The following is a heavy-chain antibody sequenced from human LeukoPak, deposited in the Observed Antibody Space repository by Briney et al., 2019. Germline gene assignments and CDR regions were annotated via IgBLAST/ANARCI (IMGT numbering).Heavy chain of an antibody. CDR2: IYPGDSDT. V-gene: IGHV5-51*01. Sequence: GESLKISCTAYGYSFTSYWIGWVRQMPGKGLEWMGIIYPGDSDTRYSPSFQGQVTISADKSISTAYLQWSSLKASDTAMYYCARLKRLWSLDYYYYGMEVWGQGTTVTVSS. J-gene: IGHJ6*02. CDR3: ARLKRLWSLDYYYYGMEV. D-gene: IGHD5-18*01. CDR1: GYSFTSYW.